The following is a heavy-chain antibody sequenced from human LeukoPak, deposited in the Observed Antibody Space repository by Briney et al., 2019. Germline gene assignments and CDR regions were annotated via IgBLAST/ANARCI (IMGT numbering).Heavy chain of an antibody. CDR3: ARAPNYYDSSGYLSVGYFDY. V-gene: IGHV1-2*02. CDR1: GYTFTGYY. CDR2: INPNSGGT. D-gene: IGHD3-22*01. Sequence: GASVKVSCKASGYTFTGYYMHWVRQAPGQGLEWMGWINPNSGGTNYAQKFQGRVTMTRDTSISTAYMELSRLRSDDTAVYYCARAPNYYDSSGYLSVGYFDYWGQGTLVTVSS. J-gene: IGHJ4*02.